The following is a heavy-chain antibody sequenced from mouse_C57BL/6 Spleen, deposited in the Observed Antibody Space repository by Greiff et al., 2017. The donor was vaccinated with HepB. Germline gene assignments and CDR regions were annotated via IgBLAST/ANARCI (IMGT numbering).Heavy chain of an antibody. J-gene: IGHJ3*01. CDR3: ARSREGSAWFAY. CDR2: IYPGDGDT. V-gene: IGHV1-82*01. Sequence: VKLQESGPELVKPGASVKISCKASGYAFSSSWMNWVKQRPGKGLEWIGRIYPGDGDTNYNGKFKGKATLTADKSSSTAYMQLSSLTSEDSAVYFCARSREGSAWFAYWGQGTLVTVSA. CDR1: GYAFSSSW.